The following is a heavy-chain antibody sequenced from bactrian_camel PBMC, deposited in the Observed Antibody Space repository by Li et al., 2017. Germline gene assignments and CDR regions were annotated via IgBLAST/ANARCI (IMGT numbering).Heavy chain of an antibody. D-gene: IGHD1*01. J-gene: IGHJ4*01. CDR3: AAKWGYCSSSRDDYPY. CDR2: INYNDFT. Sequence: HVQLVESGGGSVQAGGSLRLSCAASGLDTHFYCVGWLRQAPGKQREEVATINYNDFTTYGASVRGRFTISKDNAKGTLDLLMNNLKPEDTAMYYCAAKWGYCSSSRDDYPYWGQGTQVTVS. V-gene: IGHV3S53*01. CDR1: GLDTHFYC.